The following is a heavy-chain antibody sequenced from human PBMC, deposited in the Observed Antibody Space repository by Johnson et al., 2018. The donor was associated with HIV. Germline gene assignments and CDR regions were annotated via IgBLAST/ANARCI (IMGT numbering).Heavy chain of an antibody. CDR1: GFTFSSYG. CDR2: IRYDGRNK. D-gene: IGHD4-17*01. Sequence: QVQLVESGGGVVQPGGSLRLSCAASGFTFSSYGMHWVRQAPGKGLEWVAFIRYDGRNKYYADSVKGRFTISRDNSKNTLYLQMNSLRAEDTAVYYCAKDGGGYGDYAYDAFDIWSQGTMVTVSS. V-gene: IGHV3-30*02. CDR3: AKDGGGYGDYAYDAFDI. J-gene: IGHJ3*02.